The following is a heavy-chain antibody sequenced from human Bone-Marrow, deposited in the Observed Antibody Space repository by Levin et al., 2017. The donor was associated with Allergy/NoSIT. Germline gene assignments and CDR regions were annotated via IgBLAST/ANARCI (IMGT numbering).Heavy chain of an antibody. CDR1: GFTFSNAW. Sequence: ETLSLTCAASGFTFSNAWMSWVRQAPGKGLEWVGRIKSKTDGGTTDYAAPVKGRFTISRDDSKNTLYLQMNSLKTEDTAVYYCTTSPVLSGGSGWYQLFDYWGQGTLVTVSS. J-gene: IGHJ4*02. V-gene: IGHV3-15*01. CDR2: IKSKTDGGTT. D-gene: IGHD6-19*01. CDR3: TTSPVLSGGSGWYQLFDY.